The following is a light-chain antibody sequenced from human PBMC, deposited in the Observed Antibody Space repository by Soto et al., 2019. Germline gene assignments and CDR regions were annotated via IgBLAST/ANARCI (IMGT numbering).Light chain of an antibody. CDR3: QHYGSSPPLT. CDR1: QSVSSTF. CDR2: GAS. J-gene: IGKJ4*01. V-gene: IGKV3-20*01. Sequence: EFVLTQSPGTLSLSPGERATLSCRASQSVSSTFLAWDQQKPGQPPRLLIYGASTRGTGIPDRFSGSGSGTDFTLTIIILEPEDYAVYYCQHYGSSPPLTFGEGTKVEIK.